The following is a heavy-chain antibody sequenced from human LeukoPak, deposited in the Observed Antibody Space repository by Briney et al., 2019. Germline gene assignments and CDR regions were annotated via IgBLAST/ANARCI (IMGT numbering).Heavy chain of an antibody. J-gene: IGHJ4*02. CDR1: GGSISSYY. CDR3: AREVMITFGGVIVEYYFDY. CDR2: IYDSGST. V-gene: IGHV4-59*01. Sequence: SETLSLTCTVSGGSISSYYWSWIRQPPGKGLEWIGFIYDSGSTNYNPSLKSRVTISVDTSKNQFSLKLRSVTAADTAVYYCAREVMITFGGVIVEYYFDYWGQGTLVTVSS. D-gene: IGHD3-16*02.